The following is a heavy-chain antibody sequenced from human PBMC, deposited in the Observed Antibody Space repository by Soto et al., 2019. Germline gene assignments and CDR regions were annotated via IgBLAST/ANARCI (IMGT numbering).Heavy chain of an antibody. J-gene: IGHJ6*02. CDR2: IDPSDSYT. V-gene: IGHV5-10-1*01. Sequence: PGESLKISCKGSGYSFTIYWISWVRQRPGKGLEWMGRIDPSDSYTHYSPSFQGHVTISADKSISTAYLQWSSLKASDTAMYYCARLTPTYYDFWSGPAGGYYGMDVWGQGTTVTVSS. CDR3: ARLTPTYYDFWSGPAGGYYGMDV. D-gene: IGHD3-3*01. CDR1: GYSFTIYW.